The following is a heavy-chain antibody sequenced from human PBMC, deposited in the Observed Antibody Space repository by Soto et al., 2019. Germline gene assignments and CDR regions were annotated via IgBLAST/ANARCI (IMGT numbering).Heavy chain of an antibody. CDR3: AKDKGPSVGATPGYYYQGLDV. D-gene: IGHD2-15*01. J-gene: IGHJ6*02. Sequence: PGGSLRLSCAASGFTFRTDAMSWVRQAPRKGLEWVSAISGSGGNIYYADSVKGRFTIARDNSKNPLYLEMNSLRAEDTAVYYCAKDKGPSVGATPGYYYQGLDVWGQGTTVTVSS. CDR2: ISGSGGNI. CDR1: GFTFRTDA. V-gene: IGHV3-23*01.